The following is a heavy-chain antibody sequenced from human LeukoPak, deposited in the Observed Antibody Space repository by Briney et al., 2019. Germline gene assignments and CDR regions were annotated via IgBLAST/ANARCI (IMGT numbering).Heavy chain of an antibody. CDR2: INPDGSTT. CDR1: GFTFITYW. V-gene: IGHV3-74*01. D-gene: IGHD6-13*01. CDR3: ARDPGIAAAGALDY. J-gene: IGHJ4*02. Sequence: GGSLRLSCAASGFTFITYWMHWVRQAPGKGLVWVSRINPDGSTTSYADSVKGRFTVSRDNAKNTLYLQMNSLRAEDTAVYYCARDPGIAAAGALDYWGQGTLVTVSS.